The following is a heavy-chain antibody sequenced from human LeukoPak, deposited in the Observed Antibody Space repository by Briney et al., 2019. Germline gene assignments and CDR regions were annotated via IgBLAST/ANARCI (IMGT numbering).Heavy chain of an antibody. J-gene: IGHJ3*02. CDR3: ARGSGALGSGAFDI. Sequence: VASVTVSFKASGYTFTSYGISWVRQAPGQGLEWMGWISAYNGNTNYAQKLQGRVTMTTDTSTSTAYMELRSLRSDDTAVYYCARGSGALGSGAFDIWGQGTMVTVSS. V-gene: IGHV1-18*01. CDR1: GYTFTSYG. D-gene: IGHD3-10*02. CDR2: ISAYNGNT.